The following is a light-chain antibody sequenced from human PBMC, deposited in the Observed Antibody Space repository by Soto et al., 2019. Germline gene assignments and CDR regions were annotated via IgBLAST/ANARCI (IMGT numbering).Light chain of an antibody. CDR3: QQYHNWWT. CDR1: QSVSSK. V-gene: IGKV3-15*01. CDR2: GAS. Sequence: EIVMTQSPATLSVSPGERATLSCRASQSVSSKLAWFQQKPGQAPRLLFYGASTRATGIPARFSGSGSGTEFTLTISSLQSEDFAIYYCQQYHNWWTFGQGTKVEIK. J-gene: IGKJ1*01.